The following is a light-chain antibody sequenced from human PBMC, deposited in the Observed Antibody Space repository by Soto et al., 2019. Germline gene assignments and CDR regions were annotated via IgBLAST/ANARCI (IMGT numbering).Light chain of an antibody. CDR2: DVS. CDR1: VSEVAGYTY. CDR3: SSFTSILGL. J-gene: IGLJ2*01. V-gene: IGLV2-14*03. Sequence: QSSLTQPASVSGSPGQSITISCTGAVSEVAGYTYVSWYQQQPGKGPKVIIYDVSNRPSGVSNRFSGSKSGTTASLTISGLQAEDEADYYCSSFTSILGLFGGGTKLTVL.